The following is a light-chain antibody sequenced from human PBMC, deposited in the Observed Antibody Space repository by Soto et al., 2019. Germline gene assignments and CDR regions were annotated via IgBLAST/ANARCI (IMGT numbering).Light chain of an antibody. V-gene: IGKV3-15*01. CDR3: QQYNNWHLT. CDR1: QSVSSN. J-gene: IGKJ4*01. Sequence: EIVMTQSPATLSVSPGERATLSCRASQSVSSNLAWYQQKPGQAPRLLIYGASTRATGIPARFSGSGSGTAFTLTISSLQSEDFAVYYCQQYNNWHLTFGGGTKVEIK. CDR2: GAS.